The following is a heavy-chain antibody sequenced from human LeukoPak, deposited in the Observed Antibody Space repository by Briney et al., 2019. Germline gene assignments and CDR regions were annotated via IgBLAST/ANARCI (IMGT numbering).Heavy chain of an antibody. J-gene: IGHJ4*02. Sequence: PSETLSLTCTVSGGSISSYYWSWLRQPAGKGLEWIGRIYTSGSPNYNASLKSRVSMSVDTSKNQFSLKLSSVTAADTAVFYCARENSGSYREFDYWGQGTLVTVSS. CDR1: GGSISSYY. V-gene: IGHV4-4*07. D-gene: IGHD1-26*01. CDR3: ARENSGSYREFDY. CDR2: IYTSGSP.